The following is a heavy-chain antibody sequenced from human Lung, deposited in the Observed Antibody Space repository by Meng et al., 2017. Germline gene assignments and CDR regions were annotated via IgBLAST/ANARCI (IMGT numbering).Heavy chain of an antibody. J-gene: IGHJ4*02. CDR3: ASAMGNYVPATNEWTPSYFDY. CDR2: IIPILERA. V-gene: IGHV1-69*02. Sequence: QVQLVQSGAEVKKPGSSVKVACKASGVTVSSYSFSWVRQAPEQGLEWMGRIIPILERANYAQKFQGRVTITADISTTTAYMEMRSLRSEDTDVYYCASAMGNYVPATNEWTPSYFDYWGRGTLVTVSS. CDR1: GVTVSSYS. D-gene: IGHD3-16*01.